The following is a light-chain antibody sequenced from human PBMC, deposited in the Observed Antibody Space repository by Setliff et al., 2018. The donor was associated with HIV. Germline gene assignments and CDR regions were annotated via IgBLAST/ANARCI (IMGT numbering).Light chain of an antibody. V-gene: IGLV2-14*03. CDR2: DVS. J-gene: IGLJ1*01. CDR3: CSYTSSLTDV. Sequence: QSVLTQPASVSGSPGQSITISCTGTSSDVGSYNFVSWYQQHPGKAPQLMIYDVSQRPSGVSHRFSGSKSGNTASLTISGLQPEDEADYYCCSYTSSLTDVFGIGTKGTVL. CDR1: SSDVGSYNF.